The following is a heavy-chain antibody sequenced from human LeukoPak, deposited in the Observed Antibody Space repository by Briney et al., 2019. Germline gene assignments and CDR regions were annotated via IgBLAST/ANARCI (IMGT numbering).Heavy chain of an antibody. CDR2: IHRSGDI. Sequence: SGTLSLTCAVSGVSVSSNNWWTWVRQPPGEGLEWIGEIHRSGDIKYSPSLQTRVTISMDRSMNHLSLNLNSVTAADTAVYFCATRDQSRTDVVPPDYWGQGALVAVSS. V-gene: IGHV4-4*02. CDR1: GVSVSSNNW. J-gene: IGHJ4*02. CDR3: ATRDQSRTDVVPPDY. D-gene: IGHD5-18*01.